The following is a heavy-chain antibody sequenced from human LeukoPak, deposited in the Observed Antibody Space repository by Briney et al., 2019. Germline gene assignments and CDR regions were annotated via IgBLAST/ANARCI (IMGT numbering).Heavy chain of an antibody. CDR2: VWYDGSKK. V-gene: IGHV3-33*01. D-gene: IGHD6-13*01. J-gene: IGHJ4*02. Sequence: GGSLRLSCAASGFTFSSYALHWVRQTPGKGLEWVAVVWYDGSKKYYADSVKGRFTISRDNSKNTLYLQMNSLRAEDTAVYYCARDPRYSSTWYYFDYWGQGTLVTVSS. CDR1: GFTFSSYA. CDR3: ARDPRYSSTWYYFDY.